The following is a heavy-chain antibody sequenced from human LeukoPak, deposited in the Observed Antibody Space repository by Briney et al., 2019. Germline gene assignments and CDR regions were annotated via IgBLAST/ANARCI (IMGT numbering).Heavy chain of an antibody. J-gene: IGHJ6*03. Sequence: GGPLRLSCAASGFAFSSYGMHWVRQAPGKGLEWVAFIRYDGSNKYYADSVKGRFTISRDNSKNTLYLQMNSLRGEDTAVYYCAKDGDTMSGTYYYDMDVWGKGTTVTIS. CDR2: IRYDGSNK. CDR3: AKDGDTMSGTYYYDMDV. D-gene: IGHD1-26*01. V-gene: IGHV3-30*02. CDR1: GFAFSSYG.